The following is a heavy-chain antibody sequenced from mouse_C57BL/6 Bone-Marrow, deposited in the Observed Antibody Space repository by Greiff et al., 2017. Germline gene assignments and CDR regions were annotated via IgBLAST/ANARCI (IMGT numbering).Heavy chain of an antibody. CDR3: ANLTGTTWFAY. D-gene: IGHD4-1*01. CDR2: IYPRSGNT. J-gene: IGHJ3*01. V-gene: IGHV1-81*01. CDR1: GYTFTSYG. Sequence: QVQLQQSGAELARPGASVKLSCKASGYTFTSYGISWVKQRTGQGLEWIGEIYPRSGNTYYNEKFKGMATLTADKSSSTAYMELRSLTSEDSAVYFCANLTGTTWFAYWGQGTLVTVSA.